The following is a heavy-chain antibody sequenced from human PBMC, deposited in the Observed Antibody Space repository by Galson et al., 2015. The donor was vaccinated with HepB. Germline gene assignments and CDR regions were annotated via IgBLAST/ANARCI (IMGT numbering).Heavy chain of an antibody. V-gene: IGHV3-23*01. Sequence: SLRLSCAASGFTFSTYAMSWVRQAPGKGLEWVSAISGGGDNTYYADSVKGRFTASRDDSKNTLYLQMSGLRVEDTAVYYCAKDRPGYESWNARWGQGTMVIVSS. J-gene: IGHJ3*01. CDR1: GFTFSTYA. CDR2: ISGGGDNT. D-gene: IGHD5-12*01. CDR3: AKDRPGYESWNAR.